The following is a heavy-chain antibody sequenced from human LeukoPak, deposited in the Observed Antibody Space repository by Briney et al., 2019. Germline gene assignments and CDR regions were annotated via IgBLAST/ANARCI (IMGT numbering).Heavy chain of an antibody. V-gene: IGHV1-69*05. CDR3: ARGQINYDSSGYYYGYFQH. J-gene: IGHJ1*01. CDR2: SIPIFGTA. D-gene: IGHD3-22*01. Sequence: SVKVSCKASGGTFSSYAISWVRQAPGQGLEWTGRSIPIFGTANYAQKFQGRVTITTDESTSTAYLELSSLRSEDTAVYYCARGQINYDSSGYYYGYFQHWGQGTLVTVSS. CDR1: GGTFSSYA.